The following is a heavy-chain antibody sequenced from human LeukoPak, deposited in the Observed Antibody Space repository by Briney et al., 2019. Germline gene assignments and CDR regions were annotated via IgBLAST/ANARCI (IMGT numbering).Heavy chain of an antibody. CDR1: GFTFSSYA. J-gene: IGHJ4*02. CDR3: AKREAAYNRTYYFDY. CDR2: ISGSGGST. D-gene: IGHD2-15*01. V-gene: IGHV3-23*01. Sequence: PGGSLRLSCAASGFTFSSYAMSWVRQAPGKGLEWVSAISGSGGSTYYADSVEGRFTISRDNSKNTLYLQMNSLRAEDTAVYYCAKREAAYNRTYYFDYWGQGTLVTVSS.